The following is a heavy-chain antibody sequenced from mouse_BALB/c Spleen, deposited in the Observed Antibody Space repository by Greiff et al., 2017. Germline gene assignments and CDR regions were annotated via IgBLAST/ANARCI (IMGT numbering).Heavy chain of an antibody. CDR1: GFNIKDTY. J-gene: IGHJ4*01. CDR2: IDPANGNT. V-gene: IGHV14-3*02. Sequence: VHVKQSGAELVKPGASVKLSCTASGFNIKDTYMHWVKQRPEQGLEWIGRIDPANGNTKYDPKFQGKATITADTSSNTAYLQLSSLTSEDTAVYYCARDYYSSRSNYYAMDYWGQGTSVTVSS. CDR3: ARDYYSSRSNYYAMDY. D-gene: IGHD1-1*01.